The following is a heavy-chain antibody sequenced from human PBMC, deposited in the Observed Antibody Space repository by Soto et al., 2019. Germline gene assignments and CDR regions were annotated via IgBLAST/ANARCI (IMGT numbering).Heavy chain of an antibody. CDR2: INPKSGGT. Sequence: ASVKFSCKASAYSFTDYHIHWVRQAPGQGLEWLGRINPKSGGTSTAQKFQGWVTMTTDTSINTASMELTRLTSDDTAIYYCARGDSTDCSNGVCSFFYNHDMDVWGQGTTVTSP. J-gene: IGHJ6*02. CDR1: AYSFTDYH. D-gene: IGHD2-8*01. CDR3: ARGDSTDCSNGVCSFFYNHDMDV. V-gene: IGHV1-2*04.